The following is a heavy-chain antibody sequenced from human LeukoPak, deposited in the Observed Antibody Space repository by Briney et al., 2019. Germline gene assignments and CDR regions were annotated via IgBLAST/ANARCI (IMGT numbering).Heavy chain of an antibody. CDR3: ANEIRPNDY. J-gene: IGHJ4*02. Sequence: SGGSLRLSCAASGFTFSTYWLSWVRQAPGKGLEWVANIKQDGSEEAYVDSVKGRFTISRDNAKNSLYLQMNSLRAEDTAMYYCANEIRPNDYWGQGTLVTVSS. V-gene: IGHV3-7*03. CDR1: GFTFSTYW. CDR2: IKQDGSEE. D-gene: IGHD4-17*01.